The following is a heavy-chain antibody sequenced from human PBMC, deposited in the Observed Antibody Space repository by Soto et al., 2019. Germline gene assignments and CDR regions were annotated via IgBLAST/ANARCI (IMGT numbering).Heavy chain of an antibody. CDR3: AKDKSPYGSPSAEYFQH. CDR1: GFTFSSYG. D-gene: IGHD4-17*01. V-gene: IGHV3-30*18. CDR2: ISYDGSNK. Sequence: GGSLRLSCAASGFTFSSYGMHWVRQAPGKGLEWVAVISYDGSNKYYADSVKGRFTISRDNSENTLYLQMNSLRAEDTAVYYCAKDKSPYGSPSAEYFQHWGQGTLVTVSS. J-gene: IGHJ1*01.